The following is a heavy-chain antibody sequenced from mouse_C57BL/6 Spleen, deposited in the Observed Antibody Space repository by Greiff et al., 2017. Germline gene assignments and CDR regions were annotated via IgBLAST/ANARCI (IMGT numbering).Heavy chain of an antibody. CDR3: ARPYYGNDYAMDY. J-gene: IGHJ4*01. V-gene: IGHV1-80*01. Sequence: VQLQQSGASVKISCKASGYAFSSYWMNWVKQRPGKGLEWIGQIYPGDGDTNYNGKFKGKATLTADKSSSTAYMQLSSLTSEDSAVYFCARPYYGNDYAMDYWGQGTSVTVSS. CDR1: GYAFSSYW. CDR2: IYPGDGDT. D-gene: IGHD2-10*01.